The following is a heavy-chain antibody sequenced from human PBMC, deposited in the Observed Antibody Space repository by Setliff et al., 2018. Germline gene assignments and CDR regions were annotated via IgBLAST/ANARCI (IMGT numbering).Heavy chain of an antibody. V-gene: IGHV3-30*02. D-gene: IGHD3-22*01. Sequence: PGGSLRLSCAASGFTFSSYGMHWVRQAPGKGLEWVAFIRYDGSNKYYADSVKGRFTISRDNSKNTLYLQMNSLRAEDTAVYYCAKDRWYYDSSGYYLFDYWGQGTLVTVSS. J-gene: IGHJ4*02. CDR3: AKDRWYYDSSGYYLFDY. CDR1: GFTFSSYG. CDR2: IRYDGSNK.